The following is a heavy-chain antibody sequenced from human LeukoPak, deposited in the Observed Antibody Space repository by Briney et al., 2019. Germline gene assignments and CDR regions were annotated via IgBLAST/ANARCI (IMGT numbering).Heavy chain of an antibody. CDR3: AREESGGYFDY. Sequence: ASVKVSCKAFGYTFTDYHMHWVRQAPGQGLEWMGLINPTGSSTNYAQKFRGRVTMTRDTSTSTVYMELSSLRSEDTAVYYCAREESGGYFDYWGQGTLVTVSS. D-gene: IGHD2-8*02. CDR1: GYTFTDYH. V-gene: IGHV1-46*01. CDR2: INPTGSST. J-gene: IGHJ4*02.